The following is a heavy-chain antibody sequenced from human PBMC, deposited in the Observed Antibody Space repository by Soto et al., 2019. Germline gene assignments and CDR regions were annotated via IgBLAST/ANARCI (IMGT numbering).Heavy chain of an antibody. Sequence: SETLSRTCAVYCGSFSGYCWSCIRQPPGKGLEWFVKINNSGSPNYNPSLKSRVTISVDTSKNQFSLKLSSVTAADTAVYYWARVSKQLVGREFDYGGKGNLVTVSS. J-gene: IGHJ4*02. CDR1: CGSFSGYC. D-gene: IGHD6-13*01. CDR3: ARVSKQLVGREFDY. CDR2: INNSGSP. V-gene: IGHV4-34*01.